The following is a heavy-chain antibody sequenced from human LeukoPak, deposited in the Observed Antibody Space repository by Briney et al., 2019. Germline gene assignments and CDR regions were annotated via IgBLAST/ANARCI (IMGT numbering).Heavy chain of an antibody. J-gene: IGHJ6*03. CDR2: ISVSGNT. D-gene: IGHD2-2*01. V-gene: IGHV3-23*01. CDR1: GFTLSSYA. Sequence: TGGSLRLSCAASGFTLSSYAMSWVRQGPGKGLEWVSAISVSGNTYHADSVRGRFTISRDNSKNTVFLQMNSLRVEDTAVYFCAKEGCTSTSCYVPPHYYYMDVWGKGTTVTISS. CDR3: AKEGCTSTSCYVPPHYYYMDV.